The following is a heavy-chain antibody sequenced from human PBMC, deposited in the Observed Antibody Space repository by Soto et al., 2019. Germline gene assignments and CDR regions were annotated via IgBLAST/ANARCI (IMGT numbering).Heavy chain of an antibody. CDR2: INHSGST. CDR3: GTGRGPGVLRCFDGFRGDFDI. D-gene: IGHD3-9*01. V-gene: IGHV4-34*01. CDR1: GLSFSGYY. J-gene: IGHJ3*02. Sequence: SETLSLTCAVYGLSFSGYYWSWIRQPPGKGLEWIGEINHSGSTNYNPSLKSRVTISVDTSKNHFSLKLSSVTAADTAVYYCGTGRGPGVLRCFDGFRGDFDIWGQGTMVTVSS.